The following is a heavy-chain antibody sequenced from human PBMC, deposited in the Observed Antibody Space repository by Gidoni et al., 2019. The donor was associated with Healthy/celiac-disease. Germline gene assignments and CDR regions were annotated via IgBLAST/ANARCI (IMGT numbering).Heavy chain of an antibody. J-gene: IGHJ6*02. CDR3: AKDAHYYDSSGYPYWYYYYGMDV. CDR2: ISGSGGST. V-gene: IGHV3-23*01. CDR1: GFTFSSYA. Sequence: EVQLLASGGGLVQPGGSLRISCAASGFTFSSYAMSWVRQAPGKGLEWVSAISGSGGSTYYADSVKGRFTISRDNSKNTLYLQMNSLRAEDTAVYYCAKDAHYYDSSGYPYWYYYYGMDVWGQGTTVTVSS. D-gene: IGHD3-22*01.